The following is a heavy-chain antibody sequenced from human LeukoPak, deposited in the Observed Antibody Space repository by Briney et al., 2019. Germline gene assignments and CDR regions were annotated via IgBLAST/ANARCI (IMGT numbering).Heavy chain of an antibody. CDR1: GFTFSSYA. V-gene: IGHV3-30*04. D-gene: IGHD5-12*01. Sequence: GGSLRLSCAASGFTFSSYAMHWVRQAPGKGLEWVAVISYDGSNKYYADSVKGRFTISRDNAKNSLYLQMNSLRAEDTALYYCAKVATRGPYYYYMDVWGKGTTVTISS. J-gene: IGHJ6*03. CDR2: ISYDGSNK. CDR3: AKVATRGPYYYYMDV.